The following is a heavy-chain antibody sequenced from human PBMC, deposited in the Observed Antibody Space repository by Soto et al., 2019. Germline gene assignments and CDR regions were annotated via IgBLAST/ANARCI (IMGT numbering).Heavy chain of an antibody. CDR1: GFTFSTYA. D-gene: IGHD3-10*01. V-gene: IGHV3-23*01. CDR2: ITSSGTDT. Sequence: DVQLLESGGGLVPPGGSLRLSCAASGFTFSTYAMSWVRQAPGKALEWVSSITSSGTDTFYADSVKGRFTISRDNSENTLYMQMNSLRAEDTAVYYCAKDRPSIGEVFSAFEYWCQGTLVTVSS. CDR3: AKDRPSIGEVFSAFEY. J-gene: IGHJ4*02.